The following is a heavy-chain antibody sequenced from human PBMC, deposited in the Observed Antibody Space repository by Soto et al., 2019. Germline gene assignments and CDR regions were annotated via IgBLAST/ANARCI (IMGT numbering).Heavy chain of an antibody. CDR1: GGSFSGYY. CDR3: ASSSNCSGGSCSHNWFDP. V-gene: IGHV4-34*01. J-gene: IGHJ5*02. CDR2: INHSGST. D-gene: IGHD2-15*01. Sequence: SETLSLTCAVYGGSFSGYYWSWIRQPPGKGLEWIGEINHSGSTNYNPSLKSRVTISVDTSKNQFSLKLSSVTAADTAVYYCASSSNCSGGSCSHNWFDPWGQGTLVTVSS.